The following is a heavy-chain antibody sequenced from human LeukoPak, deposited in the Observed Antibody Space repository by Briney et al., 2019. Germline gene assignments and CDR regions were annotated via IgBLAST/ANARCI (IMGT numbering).Heavy chain of an antibody. CDR2: ISGSGGST. CDR1: GFAFNMYG. D-gene: IGHD3-3*01. CDR3: AKADFWSGSFDY. V-gene: IGHV3-23*01. J-gene: IGHJ4*02. Sequence: QPGGSLRLSWAGSGFAFNMYGMHRVRQAPGKGLEWVSAISGSGGSTYYADSVRVRFTISRDNSKNTLYLQMNSLRAEDTAVYYCAKADFWSGSFDYWGQGTLVTVSS.